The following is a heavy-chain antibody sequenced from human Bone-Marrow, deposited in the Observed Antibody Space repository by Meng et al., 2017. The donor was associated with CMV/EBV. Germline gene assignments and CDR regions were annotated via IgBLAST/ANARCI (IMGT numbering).Heavy chain of an antibody. CDR2: IRYDGSNK. V-gene: IGHV3-30*02. J-gene: IGHJ4*02. CDR1: FTFSSYG. Sequence: FTFSSYGMHWVRQAPGKGLEWVAFIRYDGSNKYYADSVKGRFTISRDNSKNTLYLQMNSLRAEDTAVYYCAKDLGRGYSYDGGLFDYWGQGTLVTVSS. CDR3: AKDLGRGYSYDGGLFDY. D-gene: IGHD5-18*01.